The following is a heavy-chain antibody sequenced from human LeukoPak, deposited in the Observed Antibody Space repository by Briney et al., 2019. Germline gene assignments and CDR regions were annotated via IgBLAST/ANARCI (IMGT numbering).Heavy chain of an antibody. CDR1: GFTFSNYA. Sequence: GSLRLSCAASGFTFSNYAMSWVRQAPGKGLEWVSVISGSGYNAYYADSVKGRFTISRDNSKNMLYLQMNSLRAEDTAVYYCAKDRRYSGSPNWFDPWGQGTLVTVSS. J-gene: IGHJ5*02. CDR3: AKDRRYSGSPNWFDP. V-gene: IGHV3-23*01. CDR2: ISGSGYNA. D-gene: IGHD1-26*01.